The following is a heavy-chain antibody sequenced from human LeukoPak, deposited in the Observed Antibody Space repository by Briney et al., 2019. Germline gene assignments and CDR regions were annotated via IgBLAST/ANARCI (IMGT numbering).Heavy chain of an antibody. Sequence: PGGPLRLSCAASGFTVSSNYMSWVRQAPGKGLEWVSVIYSGGSTYYADSVKGRFTISRDNSKNTLYLQMHSLRAEDTAVYYCARWASKYDILTGYDYYFDYWGQGTLVTVSS. V-gene: IGHV3-66*02. D-gene: IGHD3-9*01. J-gene: IGHJ4*02. CDR3: ARWASKYDILTGYDYYFDY. CDR1: GFTVSSNY. CDR2: IYSGGST.